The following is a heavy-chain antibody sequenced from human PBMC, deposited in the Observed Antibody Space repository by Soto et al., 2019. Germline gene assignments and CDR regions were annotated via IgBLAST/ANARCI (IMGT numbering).Heavy chain of an antibody. Sequence: TLSLTCTVSGNSIGSGNKYWRWIRQAPGKGLEWIGYIFSSGTTYYNPSLKSRLTMSLDTSQNQFSLKLNSVTAADTAVYFCARVPSPFHLYYAMSVWGQGTTVTVSS. CDR1: GNSIGSGNKY. CDR3: ARVPSPFHLYYAMSV. D-gene: IGHD3-16*01. J-gene: IGHJ6*02. CDR2: IFSSGTT. V-gene: IGHV4-30-4*02.